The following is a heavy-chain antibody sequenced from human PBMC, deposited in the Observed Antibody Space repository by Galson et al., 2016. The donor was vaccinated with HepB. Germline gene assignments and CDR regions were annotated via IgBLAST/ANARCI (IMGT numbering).Heavy chain of an antibody. CDR2: ISYDGSNK. D-gene: IGHD2-2*01. CDR3: AKDGRIYCSSASCHDHFHY. CDR1: GFTFSSYG. Sequence: SLRLSCAASGFTFSSYGMHWVRQAPGKGLEWVAFISYDGSNKKSADSVKGRFTISRDNSKKTLYLQMNSLRAEDTAVYYCAKDGRIYCSSASCHDHFHYWGQGTLVTVSS. V-gene: IGHV3-30*18. J-gene: IGHJ4*02.